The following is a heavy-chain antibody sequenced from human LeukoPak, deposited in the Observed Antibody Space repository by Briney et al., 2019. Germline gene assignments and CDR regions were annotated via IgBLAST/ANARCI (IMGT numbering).Heavy chain of an antibody. CDR1: GFTFSRYA. Sequence: GGSLRLSCATSGFTFSRYAMHWVRQAPGKGLEWVALISYDANIGSNKYYADSVKGRFTISRDNSKNTLYLQMNSLRAEDTAVYYCARVGGYDFWSGYYQDYWGQGTLVTVSS. CDR3: ARVGGYDFWSGYYQDY. D-gene: IGHD3-3*01. J-gene: IGHJ4*02. V-gene: IGHV3-30-3*01. CDR2: ISYDANIGSNK.